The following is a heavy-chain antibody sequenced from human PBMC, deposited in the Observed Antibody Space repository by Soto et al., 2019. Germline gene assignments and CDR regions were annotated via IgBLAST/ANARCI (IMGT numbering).Heavy chain of an antibody. V-gene: IGHV3-53*01. CDR1: VFIFISNY. CDR3: AADSGAYDSFPDY. J-gene: IGHJ4*02. Sequence: GWSLRLSCASSVFIFISNYMYWVRQAPGKGLEWVSVINNGDKTDYADSVKGRFTISRDNSKNTLYLRMTGLRAEDTAVYYCAADSGAYDSFPDYWGQGTLVTVSS. CDR2: INNGDKT. D-gene: IGHD5-12*01.